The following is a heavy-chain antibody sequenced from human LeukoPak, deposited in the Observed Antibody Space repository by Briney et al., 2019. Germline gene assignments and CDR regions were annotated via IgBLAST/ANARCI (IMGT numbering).Heavy chain of an antibody. Sequence: ASVKVSCKASGYTSTSYAMNWVRQAPGQGLEWMGWINTNTGNPTYAQGFTGRFVFSLDTSVSTAYPQISSLKAEDTAVYYCARDLRTYYYGSGSYYPHYWGQGTLVTVSS. CDR1: GYTSTSYA. CDR2: INTNTGNP. CDR3: ARDLRTYYYGSGSYYPHY. J-gene: IGHJ4*02. V-gene: IGHV7-4-1*02. D-gene: IGHD3-10*01.